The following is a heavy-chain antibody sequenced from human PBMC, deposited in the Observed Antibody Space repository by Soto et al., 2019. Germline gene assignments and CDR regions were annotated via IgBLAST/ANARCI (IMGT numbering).Heavy chain of an antibody. J-gene: IGHJ6*02. CDR2: INPSSGGT. CDR3: ARDRGYDCAASYYDALSGLDV. Sequence: QVQLVQSGAEVKKPGASVKVSCTASGYTFIDYYMHWVRQAPGQGLEWMGWINPSSGGTHYAQKFQGRVAMTRDTSISIVYMELSRLKSDDTAVYYCARDRGYDCAASYYDALSGLDVWGQGTRVTVSS. CDR1: GYTFIDYY. V-gene: IGHV1-2*02. D-gene: IGHD1-26*01.